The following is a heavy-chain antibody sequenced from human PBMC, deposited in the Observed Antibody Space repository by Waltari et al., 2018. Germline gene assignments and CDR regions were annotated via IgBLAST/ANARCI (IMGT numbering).Heavy chain of an antibody. CDR2: INPKSGGK. J-gene: IGHJ4*02. V-gene: IGHV1-2*02. Sequence: QVQLVQSGAEVKKPGASVKVSCKASGYTFTGYYMHWVRQAPGQGLEWMGWINPKSGGKNYAQKFQGRVTMTRDTSISTAYMELSRLRSDDTAVYYCARAKVVTPLDYWGQGTLVTVSS. CDR3: ARAKVVTPLDY. D-gene: IGHD2-21*02. CDR1: GYTFTGYY.